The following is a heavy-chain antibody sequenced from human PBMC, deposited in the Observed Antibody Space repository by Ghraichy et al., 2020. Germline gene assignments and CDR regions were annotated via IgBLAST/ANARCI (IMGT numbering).Heavy chain of an antibody. V-gene: IGHV3-48*02. CDR2: ISSGSSTI. CDR3: ARVIVEVAPYYYYYGMDV. Sequence: GGSLRLSCAASEFTFSSYSMNWVRQAPGKGLEWVSYISSGSSTIYYADSVKGRFTISRDNAKNSLYLQMNSLRDEDTAVYYCARVIVEVAPYYYYYGMDVWGQGTTVTVSS. J-gene: IGHJ6*02. D-gene: IGHD6-19*01. CDR1: EFTFSSYS.